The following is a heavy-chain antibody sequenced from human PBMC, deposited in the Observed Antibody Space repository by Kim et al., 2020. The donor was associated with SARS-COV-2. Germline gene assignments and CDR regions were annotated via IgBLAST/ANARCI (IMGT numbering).Heavy chain of an antibody. J-gene: IGHJ4*02. CDR3: ARGGYYDSPSFDY. D-gene: IGHD3-22*01. Sequence: NDNPPLKSRVTISVDTSKNQFSLKLSSVTAADTAVYYCARGGYYDSPSFDYWGQGTLVTVSS. V-gene: IGHV4-59*09.